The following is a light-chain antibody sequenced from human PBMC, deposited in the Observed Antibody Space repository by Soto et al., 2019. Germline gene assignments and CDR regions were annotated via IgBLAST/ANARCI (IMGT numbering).Light chain of an antibody. Sequence: VLTQSPGTLSLSPGESATLSCRASQIVRSTYLAWYQQKPGQAPRLLIYDASSRATDIPDRFSGCGSGTEFTLTISGLEPEDFAVYYCQHYGNSLWTFGQGTRVIFK. CDR3: QHYGNSLWT. CDR1: QIVRSTY. V-gene: IGKV3-20*01. CDR2: DAS. J-gene: IGKJ1*01.